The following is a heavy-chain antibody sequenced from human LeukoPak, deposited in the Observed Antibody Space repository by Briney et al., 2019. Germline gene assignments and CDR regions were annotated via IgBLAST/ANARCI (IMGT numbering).Heavy chain of an antibody. CDR1: GYTFTSYG. CDR3: AIWAVAGYFDY. Sequence: ASVKVSCKASGYTFTSYGISWVRQALGQGLEWMGWISAYNGNTNYAQKLQGRVTMTTDTSTSTAYMEPRSLRSDDTAVYYCAIWAVAGYFDYWGQGTLVTVSS. V-gene: IGHV1-18*01. D-gene: IGHD6-19*01. J-gene: IGHJ4*02. CDR2: ISAYNGNT.